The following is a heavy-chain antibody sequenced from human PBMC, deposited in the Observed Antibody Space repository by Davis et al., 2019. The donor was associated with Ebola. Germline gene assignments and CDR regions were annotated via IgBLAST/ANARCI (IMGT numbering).Heavy chain of an antibody. CDR1: GGSISSYY. V-gene: IGHV4-59*01. CDR2: IYYSGST. Sequence: SETLSLTCTVSGGSISSYYWSWIRQPLGKGLEWIGYIYYSGSTNYNPSLKSRVTISVDTSKNQFSLKLSSVTAADTAVYYCARAIVVAPFDPWGQGTLVTVSS. J-gene: IGHJ5*02. CDR3: ARAIVVAPFDP. D-gene: IGHD2-2*01.